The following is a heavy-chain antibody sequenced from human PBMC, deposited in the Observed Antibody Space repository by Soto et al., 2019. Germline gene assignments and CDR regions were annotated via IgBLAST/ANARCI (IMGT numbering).Heavy chain of an antibody. CDR1: GGTFSSYL. Sequence: ASVKVSCKASGGTFSSYLISWVRQAPGQGLEWMGWISAYNGNTNYAQKLQGRVTMTTDTSTSTAYMELRSLRSDDTAVYYCARPYSGYDFDYWGQGTLVTVSS. CDR3: ARPYSGYDFDY. CDR2: ISAYNGNT. V-gene: IGHV1-18*01. J-gene: IGHJ4*02. D-gene: IGHD5-12*01.